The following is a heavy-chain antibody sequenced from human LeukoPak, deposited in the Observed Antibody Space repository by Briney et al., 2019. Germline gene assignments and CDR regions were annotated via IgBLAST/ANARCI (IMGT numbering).Heavy chain of an antibody. Sequence: GGSLRLSCATSGFTFSNYWMSWVRQAPGEGLEWVANINQGGSGKYYLDSVKGRFSISRDNAKNSLFLRMDSLRADDTAVYYCARDRRSSAGSDFWGQGTRVAVSS. J-gene: IGHJ4*02. CDR1: GFTFSNYW. D-gene: IGHD6-13*01. CDR3: ARDRRSSAGSDF. CDR2: INQGGSGK. V-gene: IGHV3-7*01.